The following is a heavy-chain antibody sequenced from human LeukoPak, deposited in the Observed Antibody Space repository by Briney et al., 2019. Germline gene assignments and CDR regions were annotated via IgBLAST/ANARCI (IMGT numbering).Heavy chain of an antibody. D-gene: IGHD2-21*02. CDR2: ISAYNGNT. CDR3: ARDFYRYCGGDCHWAGY. CDR1: GYTFTSYG. Sequence: ASVKVSCKASGYTFTSYGISWVRQAPGQGLEWMGWISAYNGNTNYAQKLQGRVTMTTDTSTSTAYMELRSLRSDDTAVYYCARDFYRYCGGDCHWAGYWGQGTLVTVSS. V-gene: IGHV1-18*01. J-gene: IGHJ4*02.